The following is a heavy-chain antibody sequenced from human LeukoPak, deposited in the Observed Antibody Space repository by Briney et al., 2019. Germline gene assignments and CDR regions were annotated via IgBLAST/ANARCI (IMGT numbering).Heavy chain of an antibody. CDR1: GFTFSSYA. Sequence: GGSLRLSCAASGFTFSSYAMSWVRQAPGKGLVWVSRINSDGSSTSYADSVKGRFTISRDNAKNTLYLQMNSLRAEDTAVYYCARVEYGSGSYYLDYWGQGTLVTVSS. J-gene: IGHJ4*02. CDR3: ARVEYGSGSYYLDY. V-gene: IGHV3-74*01. CDR2: INSDGSST. D-gene: IGHD3-10*01.